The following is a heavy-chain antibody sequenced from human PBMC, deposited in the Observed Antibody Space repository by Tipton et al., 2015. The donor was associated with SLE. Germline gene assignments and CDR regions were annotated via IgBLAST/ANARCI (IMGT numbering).Heavy chain of an antibody. D-gene: IGHD6-19*01. CDR3: VRGISSGWWNY. Sequence: TLSLTCAVYGGSFSGYYGSWIRQPPGKGLEWIGEINHSGSTNYNPSLKSRVTISVDTSKNQFSLKLTSVTAADTAVYYCVRGISSGWWNYWGQGNLVTVSS. CDR2: INHSGST. CDR1: GGSFSGYY. V-gene: IGHV4-34*01. J-gene: IGHJ4*02.